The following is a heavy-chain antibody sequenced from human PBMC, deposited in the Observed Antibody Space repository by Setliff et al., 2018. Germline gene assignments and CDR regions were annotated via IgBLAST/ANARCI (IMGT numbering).Heavy chain of an antibody. D-gene: IGHD2-2*01. CDR2: IYPGDSDT. CDR1: GYIFTNYW. CDR3: TRHEDRNKCTSSSCYRENDAFDV. Sequence: PRESLKISCKASGYIFTNYWIGWVRQMPGKGLEWMGVIYPGDSDTRYSPSFQGQVTISADKSINTAYLQWSSLKASDTAIYYCTRHEDRNKCTSSSCYRENDAFDVWGQGAMVTVS. J-gene: IGHJ3*01. V-gene: IGHV5-51*01.